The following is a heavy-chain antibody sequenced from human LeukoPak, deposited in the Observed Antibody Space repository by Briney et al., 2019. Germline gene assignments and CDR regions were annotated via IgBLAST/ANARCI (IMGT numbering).Heavy chain of an antibody. V-gene: IGHV4-59*02. J-gene: IGHJ4*02. D-gene: IGHD3-9*01. CDR2: IYYNERT. CDR3: ARSPQYFDRLLVGDSHYFFDY. Sequence: SETLSLTCNVSGGSVSTYYWSWIRQTPGKALEWIGYIYYNERTNYNPSLKSRVTISVDTSKNQFSLKVTSVTSADTAVYYCARSPQYFDRLLVGDSHYFFDYWAREPWSPSPQ. CDR1: GGSVSTYY.